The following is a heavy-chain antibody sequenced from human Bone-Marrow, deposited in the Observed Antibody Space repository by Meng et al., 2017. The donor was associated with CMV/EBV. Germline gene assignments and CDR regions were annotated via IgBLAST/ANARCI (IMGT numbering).Heavy chain of an antibody. CDR3: ARSSGWSRFDY. Sequence: GPLVQFGDEWKKPGRIVRVSCKASEYTAPDSSTHWERQDPGEWLEWMGWINPNANTNYAQNFQGRVTMTRDMSINTVDMELSRLTSDDTAVYDCARSSGWSRFDYWSLGTLVTVSS. CDR2: INPNANT. D-gene: IGHD6-19*01. J-gene: IGHJ4*02. V-gene: IGHV1-2*02. CDR1: EYTAPDSS.